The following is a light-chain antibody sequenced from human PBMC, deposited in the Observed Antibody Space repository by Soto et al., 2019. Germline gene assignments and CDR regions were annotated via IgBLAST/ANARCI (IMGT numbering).Light chain of an antibody. CDR2: GAS. Sequence: DIQLTQSPIFLSACVGDIGTIPFRASQAFFKYLAWYEQQPGKAPNRLFLGASSSLSGVPSMFSGSGCGHEFTLTIRSLQPEDCATYYCQQLNSHPRTFGQGTQVDIK. V-gene: IGKV1-9*01. CDR3: QQLNSHPRT. J-gene: IGKJ2*01. CDR1: QAFFKY.